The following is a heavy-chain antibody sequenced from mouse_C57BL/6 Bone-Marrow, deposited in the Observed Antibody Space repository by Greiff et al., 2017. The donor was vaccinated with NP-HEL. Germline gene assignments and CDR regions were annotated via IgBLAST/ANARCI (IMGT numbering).Heavy chain of an antibody. V-gene: IGHV1-26*01. J-gene: IGHJ1*03. CDR1: GYTFTDYY. CDR2: INPNNGGT. Sequence: EVQLQQSGPELVKPGASVKISCKASGYTFTDYYMNWVKQSHGKSLEWIGDINPNNGGTSYNQKFKGKATLTVDKSYSTAYMELRSLTSEDSAVYYCARSSDVWGTGTTVTVSS. CDR3: ARSSDV.